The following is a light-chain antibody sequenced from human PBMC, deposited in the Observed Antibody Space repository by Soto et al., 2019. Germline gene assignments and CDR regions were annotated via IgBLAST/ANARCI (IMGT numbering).Light chain of an antibody. CDR2: DVS. CDR3: SSYTDSSFVI. J-gene: IGLJ2*01. CDR1: SSDIGDYKY. V-gene: IGLV2-14*03. Sequence: QSALTQPASVSGSPGQSITISCTGNSSDIGDYKYVSWYQQHPGKAPKLMIYDVSNRPSGVSNRFSGSKSGNTASLTISGLQAEDEADYYCSSYTDSSFVIFGGGTKLTVL.